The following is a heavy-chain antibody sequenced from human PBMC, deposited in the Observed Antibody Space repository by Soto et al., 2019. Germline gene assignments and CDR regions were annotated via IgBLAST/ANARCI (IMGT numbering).Heavy chain of an antibody. J-gene: IGHJ4*02. D-gene: IGHD6-19*01. CDR1: GFTFSSYA. Sequence: GSLRLSCAASGFTFSSYAMSWVRQAPGKGLEWVSAISGSGGSTYYADSVKGRFTISRDNSKNTLYLQMNSLRAEDTAVYYCAKEPREGYNTRPLTVATWDWGQGTLVNGSS. V-gene: IGHV3-23*01. CDR2: ISGSGGST. CDR3: AKEPREGYNTRPLTVATWD.